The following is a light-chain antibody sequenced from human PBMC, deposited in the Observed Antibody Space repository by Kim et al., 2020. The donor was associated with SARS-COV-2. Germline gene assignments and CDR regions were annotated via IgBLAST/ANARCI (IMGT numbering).Light chain of an antibody. V-gene: IGKV1-9*01. J-gene: IGKJ2*01. CDR1: QDISYH. Sequence: SASVGDRVTINCRASQDISYHLAWYQQKPGKAPKLLISVASTLQSGVPSRFSGSGSATEFALTISSLQPEDFATYYCQQYVSSPYTFGQGTKLEI. CDR3: QQYVSSPYT. CDR2: VAS.